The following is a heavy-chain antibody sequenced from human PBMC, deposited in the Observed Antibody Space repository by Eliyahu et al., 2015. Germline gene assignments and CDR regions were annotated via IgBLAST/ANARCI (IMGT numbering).Heavy chain of an antibody. CDR3: AQQLITIFGVDY. CDR1: GFTFSSYG. V-gene: IGHV3-30*02. D-gene: IGHD3-3*01. J-gene: IGHJ4*02. CDR2: IRYDGSNK. Sequence: QVQLVESGGGVVQPGGSLRLSCAASGFTFSSYGMHWVRQAPGKGLEWVAFIRYDGSNKYYADSVKGRFTISRDNSKNTLYLQMNSLRAEDTAVYYCAQQLITIFGVDYWGQGTLVTVSS.